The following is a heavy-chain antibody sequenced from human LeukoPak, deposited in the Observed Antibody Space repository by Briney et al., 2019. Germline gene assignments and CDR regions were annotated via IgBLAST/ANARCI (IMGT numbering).Heavy chain of an antibody. CDR2: ISSSGNTI. V-gene: IGHV3-11*01. D-gene: IGHD1-1*01. CDR1: GFSFSDYY. CDR3: AKEGEIDWNYFDY. Sequence: PGGSLRLSCAASGFSFSDYYMSWIRQAPGKGLEWVSYISSSGNTIYYADSVKGRFTISRDNADNSVYLQMNSLRAEDTAVYYCAKEGEIDWNYFDYWGQGTLVTVPS. J-gene: IGHJ4*02.